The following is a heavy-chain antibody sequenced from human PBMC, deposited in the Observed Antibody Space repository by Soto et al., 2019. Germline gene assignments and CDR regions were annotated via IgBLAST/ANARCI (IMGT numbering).Heavy chain of an antibody. CDR3: AKGPFLTSTQPVHI. CDR2: ISYDGSNK. Sequence: GGSLRLSLSASGFTFSSSGKYWVRQAPGKGLEWVAIISYDGSNKDYADSVKGRFTISRDNSKNTLYLQMNSLRVEDTAVYYCAKGPFLTSTQPVHIWGQGTLFTVSS. V-gene: IGHV3-30*18. J-gene: IGHJ3*02. CDR1: GFTFSSSG. D-gene: IGHD6-6*01.